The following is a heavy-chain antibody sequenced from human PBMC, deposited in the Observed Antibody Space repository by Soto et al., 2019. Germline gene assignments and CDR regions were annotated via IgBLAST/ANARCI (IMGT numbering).Heavy chain of an antibody. CDR3: ARAPNGGYGFDP. CDR1: GGTFSGHA. D-gene: IGHD2-8*01. CDR2: LIPLFGTT. J-gene: IGHJ5*02. V-gene: IGHV1-69*06. Sequence: QVQLVQSGAEVKKPGSSVKVSCEASGGTFSGHAISWVRQAPGQGPEWMGGLIPLFGTTQHAQRFQGRLAIAADKSTTTAYMELSSLRFEDTAFYYCARAPNGGYGFDPWGQGTLVTVSS.